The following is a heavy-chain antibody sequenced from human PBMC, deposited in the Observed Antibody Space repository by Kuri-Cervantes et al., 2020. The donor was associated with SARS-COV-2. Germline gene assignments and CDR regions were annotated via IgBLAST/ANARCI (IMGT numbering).Heavy chain of an antibody. CDR2: IWSDGTNK. J-gene: IGHJ3*02. Sequence: GGSLRLSCAASEFTFSSYGMHWVRQAPGKGLEWVAVIWSDGTNKYYADSAKGRFTISRDNSKNTLYLQMNSLRAEDTAVYFCARVEWYNWNLFDAFDIWGQGTMVTVSS. CDR3: ARVEWYNWNLFDAFDI. V-gene: IGHV3-33*01. CDR1: EFTFSSYG. D-gene: IGHD1-20*01.